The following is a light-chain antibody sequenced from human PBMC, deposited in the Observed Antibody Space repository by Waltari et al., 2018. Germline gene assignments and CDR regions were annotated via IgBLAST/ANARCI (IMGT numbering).Light chain of an antibody. CDR1: SSNIERNH. CDR3: AAWDNSLSGVL. CDR2: RDN. V-gene: IGLV1-47*01. Sequence: QSVLTQSPSASGTPWQRVTISCYGSSSNIERNHVLWYKQIPGTAPKLLIFRDNMRHSGVPDRFSASKSGTSASLAISGLRSEDEADYYCAAWDNSLSGVLFGGGTKLTVL. J-gene: IGLJ2*01.